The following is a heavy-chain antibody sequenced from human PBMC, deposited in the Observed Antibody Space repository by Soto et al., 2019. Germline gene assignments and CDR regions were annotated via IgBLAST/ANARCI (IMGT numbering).Heavy chain of an antibody. V-gene: IGHV4-34*01. D-gene: IGHD3-10*01. CDR1: GGSFSGYY. J-gene: IGHJ6*02. Sequence: PSETLSLTCGVYGGSFSGYYWSWIRQPPGKGLEWIGEINHSGSTNYNPSLKSRVTISVDTSKNQFSLKLSSVTAADTAVYYCARVSGIYYYGMDVWGQGTTVT. CDR2: INHSGST. CDR3: ARVSGIYYYGMDV.